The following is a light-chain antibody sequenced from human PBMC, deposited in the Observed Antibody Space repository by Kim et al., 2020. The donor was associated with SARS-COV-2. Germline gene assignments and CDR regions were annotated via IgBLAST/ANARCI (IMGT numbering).Light chain of an antibody. CDR3: NSYTSSSTLV. CDR2: DVS. Sequence: QSALTQPASVSGSPGQPITISCTGTSSDVGGYNYVSWYQQHPGKAPKLMIYDVSNRPSGVSNRFSGSKSGNTASLTISGLQAEDEADYYCNSYTSSSTLVFGTGTKVTVL. J-gene: IGLJ1*01. CDR1: SSDVGGYNY. V-gene: IGLV2-14*03.